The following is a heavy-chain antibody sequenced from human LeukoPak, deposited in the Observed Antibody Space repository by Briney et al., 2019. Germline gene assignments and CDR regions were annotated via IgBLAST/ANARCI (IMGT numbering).Heavy chain of an antibody. D-gene: IGHD6-13*01. CDR1: GFTFSSYA. CDR2: ISYDGSNK. Sequence: GGSLRLSCAASGFTFSSYAMHWVRQAPGKGLEWVAVISYDGSNKYYADSVKGRFTISRDNSKNTLYVQMNSLRVEDTAVYYCARVGRSGQLAGGDYYYYMDVWGKGTTVTVSS. J-gene: IGHJ6*03. CDR3: ARVGRSGQLAGGDYYYYMDV. V-gene: IGHV3-30*04.